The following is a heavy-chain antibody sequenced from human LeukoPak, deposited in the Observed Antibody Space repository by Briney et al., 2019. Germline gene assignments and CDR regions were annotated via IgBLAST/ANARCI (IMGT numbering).Heavy chain of an antibody. D-gene: IGHD3-22*01. CDR3: ARIESYYDSSGYYYFDY. Sequence: PSETLSLTCTVSGGSISSSSYYWGWIRQPPGKGLEWIGRIYYSGSTYYNPSLKSRVTISVDTSKNQFSLKLSSVTAADTAVYYCARIESYYDSSGYYYFDYWGQGTLVTVSS. V-gene: IGHV4-39*01. CDR2: IYYSGST. J-gene: IGHJ4*02. CDR1: GGSISSSSYY.